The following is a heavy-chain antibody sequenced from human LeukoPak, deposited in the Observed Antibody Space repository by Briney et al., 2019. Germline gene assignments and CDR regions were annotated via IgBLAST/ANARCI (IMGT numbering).Heavy chain of an antibody. V-gene: IGHV3-7*01. Sequence: GGSLRLSCAASGFTFSSHWKIWVRQAPGKGLEWVASLKHDGGERYYVDSVKGRFTISRDNAANSLSLEMNSLRGEDTAMYYCAGGGDWYYFDRWGRGTLVTVSS. D-gene: IGHD3/OR15-3a*01. CDR1: GFTFSSHW. J-gene: IGHJ4*02. CDR2: LKHDGGER. CDR3: AGGGDWYYFDR.